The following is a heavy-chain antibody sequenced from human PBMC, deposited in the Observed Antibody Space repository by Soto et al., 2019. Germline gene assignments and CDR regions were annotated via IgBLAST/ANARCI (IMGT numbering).Heavy chain of an antibody. CDR2: ISGSGGST. CDR1: GFTFSSYA. D-gene: IGHD4-17*01. CDR3: AKDHLLETVTRPHYFDY. V-gene: IGHV3-23*01. Sequence: GGSLRLSCAASGFTFSSYAMSWVRQAPGKGLEWVSAISGSGGSTYYADSVKGRFTISRDNSKNTLYLQMNSLRAEDTAVYYCAKDHLLETVTRPHYFDYWGQGTLVTVSS. J-gene: IGHJ4*02.